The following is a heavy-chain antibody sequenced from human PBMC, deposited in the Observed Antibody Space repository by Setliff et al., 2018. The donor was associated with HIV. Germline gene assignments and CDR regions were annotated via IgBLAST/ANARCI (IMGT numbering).Heavy chain of an antibody. D-gene: IGHD3-10*01. J-gene: IGHJ6*03. CDR1: GGTFSSFA. Sequence: GASVKVSCKASGGTFSSFAISWVRQAPGQGLEWMRGIIPIFGTANYAQKFQGRVTITTDESTTTAYMELRSLRSEDTAVYYCARETYYGSGSYLPTEYYYYYMDVWGKGTTVTVSS. CDR2: IIPIFGTA. V-gene: IGHV1-69*05. CDR3: ARETYYGSGSYLPTEYYYYYMDV.